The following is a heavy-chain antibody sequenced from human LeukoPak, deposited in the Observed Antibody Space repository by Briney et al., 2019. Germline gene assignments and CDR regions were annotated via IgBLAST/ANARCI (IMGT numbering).Heavy chain of an antibody. CDR2: ISAYNGNT. J-gene: IGHJ5*02. CDR1: GYTFTVYG. Sequence: ASVKVSCKASGYTFTVYGITWVRQAPGQGLEWMGWISAYNGNTNYAQKLQGRVTMTTDTSTSTAYMELRSLRSEDTAVYYCARAFAGQAFSAPWGQGPLVTVSP. CDR3: ARAFAGQAFSAP. V-gene: IGHV1-18*01.